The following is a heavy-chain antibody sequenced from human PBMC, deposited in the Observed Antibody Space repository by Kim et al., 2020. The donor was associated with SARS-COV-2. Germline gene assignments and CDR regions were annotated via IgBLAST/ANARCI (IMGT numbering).Heavy chain of an antibody. Sequence: GGSLRLSCAASGFTFDDYAMHWVRQAPGKGLEWVSLISGDGGSTYYADSVKGRFTISRDNSKNSLYLQMNSLRTEDTALYYCAKDKAGGSGSPLPFYYYGMDVWGQGTTVTVSS. V-gene: IGHV3-43*02. D-gene: IGHD3-10*01. CDR3: AKDKAGGSGSPLPFYYYGMDV. CDR1: GFTFDDYA. CDR2: ISGDGGST. J-gene: IGHJ6*02.